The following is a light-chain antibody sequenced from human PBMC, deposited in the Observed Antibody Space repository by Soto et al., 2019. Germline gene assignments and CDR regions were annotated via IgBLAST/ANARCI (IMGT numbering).Light chain of an antibody. CDR1: QSVLYSSNNKNY. V-gene: IGKV4-1*01. CDR2: WAS. J-gene: IGKJ5*01. Sequence: DIVMTQSPDSLAVSLGERATINSKSSQSVLYSSNNKNYLAWYRQKPGQPPKLLIYWASTRESGVPDRFSGSGSGTDFTLTISSLQAEDVAVYYCQQYYSTQITFGQGTRLEI. CDR3: QQYYSTQIT.